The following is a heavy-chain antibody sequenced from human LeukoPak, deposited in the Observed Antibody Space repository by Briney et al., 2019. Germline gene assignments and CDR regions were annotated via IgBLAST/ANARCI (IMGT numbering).Heavy chain of an antibody. Sequence: PGGSLRLSCAAAGFTLSNAWMSWVRQAPGKGLEWIGRIKSKTDGGTTDYAAPVKGRFTISRDDSKNTLYLQMNSLKTEDTAVYYCATRVGRAFDIWGQGTMVTVSS. CDR2: IKSKTDGGTT. V-gene: IGHV3-15*01. D-gene: IGHD1-26*01. CDR3: ATRVGRAFDI. J-gene: IGHJ3*02. CDR1: GFTLSNAW.